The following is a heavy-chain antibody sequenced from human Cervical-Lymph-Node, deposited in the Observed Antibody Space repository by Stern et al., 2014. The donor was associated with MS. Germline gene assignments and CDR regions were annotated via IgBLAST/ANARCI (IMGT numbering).Heavy chain of an antibody. CDR1: GGSITSYY. J-gene: IGHJ6*02. D-gene: IGHD3-10*01. CDR3: ARRGQYGSYPLYYYYGMDV. Sequence: VQLLESGPGLVKPSETLSLTCTVSGGSITSYYWSWIRQPPGKGLEWIGHVYYSGSTNYNPSLKSRVTISVDTSKNQFSLKLRSVTAADTAVYYCARRGQYGSYPLYYYYGMDVWGQGTTVTVSS. V-gene: IGHV4-59*01. CDR2: VYYSGST.